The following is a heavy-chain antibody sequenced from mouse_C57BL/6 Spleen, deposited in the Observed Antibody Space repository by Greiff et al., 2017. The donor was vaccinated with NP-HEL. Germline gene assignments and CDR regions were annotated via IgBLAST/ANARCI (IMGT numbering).Heavy chain of an antibody. V-gene: IGHV1-52*01. J-gene: IGHJ3*01. D-gene: IGHD2-1*01. CDR3: ARGNGNWAFAY. CDR2: IDPSDSET. Sequence: QVQLQQPGAELVRPGSSVKLSCKASGYTFTSYWMHWVKQRPIQGLEWIGNIDPSDSETHYNQKFKDKATLTVDKSSSTAYMQLSSLTSEDSAVYYCARGNGNWAFAYWGQGTLVTVSA. CDR1: GYTFTSYW.